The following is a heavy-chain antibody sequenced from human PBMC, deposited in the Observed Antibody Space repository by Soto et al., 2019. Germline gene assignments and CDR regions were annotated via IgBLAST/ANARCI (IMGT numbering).Heavy chain of an antibody. CDR1: GYTFTSYG. D-gene: IGHD3-16*02. J-gene: IGHJ4*02. CDR2: ISAYNGNT. CDR3: ARDPYDYIWGSYRSGFGY. Sequence: QVQLVQSGAEVKKPGASVKVSCKASGYTFTSYGISWVRQAPGQGLEWMGWISAYNGNTNYAQKLQGRVTMTTDTSTSTAYMELRSLRSDDTAVYYCARDPYDYIWGSYRSGFGYWGQGTLVTVSS. V-gene: IGHV1-18*01.